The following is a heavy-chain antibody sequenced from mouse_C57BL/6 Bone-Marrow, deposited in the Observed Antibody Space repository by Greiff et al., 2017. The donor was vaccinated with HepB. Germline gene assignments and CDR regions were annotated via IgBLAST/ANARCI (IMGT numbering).Heavy chain of an antibody. CDR2: IDPSDSYT. V-gene: IGHV1-69*01. D-gene: IGHD2-2*01. J-gene: IGHJ4*01. CDR1: GYTFTSYW. CDR3: AREGVTDYYAMDY. Sequence: QVQLKQPGAELVMPGASVKLSCKASGYTFTSYWMHWVKQRPGQGLEWIGEIDPSDSYTNYNQKFKGKSTLTVDKSSSTAYMQLSSLTSEDSAVYYCAREGVTDYYAMDYWGQGTSVTVSS.